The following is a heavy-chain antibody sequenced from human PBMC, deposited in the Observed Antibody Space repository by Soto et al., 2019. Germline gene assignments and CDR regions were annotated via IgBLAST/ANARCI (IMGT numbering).Heavy chain of an antibody. Sequence: SETLSLTCTVSGGSVSSGSYYWSWIRQPPGKGLEWIEYIYYSGSTNYNPSLKSRVTISVDTSKNQFSLKLSSVTAADTAVYYCARDLAYFWDEDAGNWFDPSDQGPVLTVAS. CDR3: ARDLAYFWDEDAGNWFDP. CDR1: GGSVSSGSYY. J-gene: IGHJ5*02. D-gene: IGHD3-3*01. CDR2: IYYSGST. V-gene: IGHV4-61*01.